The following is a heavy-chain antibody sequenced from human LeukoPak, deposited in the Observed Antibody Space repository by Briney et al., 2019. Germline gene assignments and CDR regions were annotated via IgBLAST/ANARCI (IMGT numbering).Heavy chain of an antibody. CDR3: AKGAYVFTGDFDY. CDR2: ISGSGGST. Sequence: GGSLRLSCAAPGFTFSSYAMNWVRQAPGKGLEWVSAISGSGGSTYYADSVKGRFTISRDNSKNTLYLQMYTLRAEDTAVYYCAKGAYVFTGDFDYWGQGTLVTVSS. J-gene: IGHJ4*02. D-gene: IGHD2-8*01. V-gene: IGHV3-23*01. CDR1: GFTFSSYA.